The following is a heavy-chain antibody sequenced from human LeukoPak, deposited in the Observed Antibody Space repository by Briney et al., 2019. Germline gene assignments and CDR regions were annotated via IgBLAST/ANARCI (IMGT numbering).Heavy chain of an antibody. J-gene: IGHJ4*02. CDR1: GFTFSTYA. Sequence: GGSLRLSCVASGFTFSTYAMSWVRQASGEGLEWVSSISGSGDATYYADSVKGRFAISRDNSKNSLYLQMNSLRVEDTAIYYCAKDTMVRGLVDNWGQGTLVTVSS. V-gene: IGHV3-23*01. CDR2: ISGSGDAT. D-gene: IGHD3-10*01. CDR3: AKDTMVRGLVDN.